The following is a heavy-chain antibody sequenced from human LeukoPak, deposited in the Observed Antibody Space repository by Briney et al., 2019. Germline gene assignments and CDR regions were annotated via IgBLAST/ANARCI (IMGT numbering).Heavy chain of an antibody. CDR3: ARDLRAAVAGNWFDP. Sequence: ASVKVSCKASGYTFTNYYMHWVRQAPGQGLEWMGWISAYNGNTNYAQKFQGRVTMTTDTSTSTAYMELRSLRSDDTAVYYCARDLRAAVAGNWFDPWGQGTLVTVSS. J-gene: IGHJ5*02. CDR1: GYTFTNYY. CDR2: ISAYNGNT. V-gene: IGHV1-18*04. D-gene: IGHD6-19*01.